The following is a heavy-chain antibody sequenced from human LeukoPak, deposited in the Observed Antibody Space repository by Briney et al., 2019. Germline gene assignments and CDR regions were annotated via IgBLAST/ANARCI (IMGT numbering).Heavy chain of an antibody. J-gene: IGHJ4*02. CDR3: AREDRVGVLSFDY. D-gene: IGHD2/OR15-2a*01. CDR1: GGSISGYY. V-gene: IGHV4-59*01. Sequence: PSETLSLTCTVSGGSISGYYWSWIRQPPGKGLEWIGYIYYSGSTNYNPSLKSRVTISVDTSKNQFSLKLSSVTAADTAVYYCAREDRVGVLSFDYWGQGTLVTVSS. CDR2: IYYSGST.